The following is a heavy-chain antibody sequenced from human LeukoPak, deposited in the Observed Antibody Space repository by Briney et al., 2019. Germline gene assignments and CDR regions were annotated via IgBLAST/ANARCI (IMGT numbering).Heavy chain of an antibody. V-gene: IGHV3-48*04. Sequence: GGSLRLSCAASGFTFSSYSMNWVRQAPGEGLEWVSYISSSSSTIYYSDSVKGRLTISRDNAKNSLYLQMNSLRAEDTAVYYCARDVNYWGQGTLVTVSS. CDR3: ARDVNY. CDR1: GFTFSSYS. CDR2: ISSSSSTI. J-gene: IGHJ4*02.